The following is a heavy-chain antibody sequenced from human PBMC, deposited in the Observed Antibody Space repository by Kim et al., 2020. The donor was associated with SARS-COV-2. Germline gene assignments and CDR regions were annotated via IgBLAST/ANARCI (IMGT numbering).Heavy chain of an antibody. Sequence: SETLSLTCTVSGGSISSYYWSWIRQPPGKGLEWIGYIYYSGSTNYNPSLKSRVTISVDTSKNQFSLKLSSVTAADTAVYYCARGLLGWFDPWGQGTLVTV. CDR3: ARGLLGWFDP. CDR2: IYYSGST. CDR1: GGSISSYY. J-gene: IGHJ5*02. D-gene: IGHD3-10*01. V-gene: IGHV4-59*01.